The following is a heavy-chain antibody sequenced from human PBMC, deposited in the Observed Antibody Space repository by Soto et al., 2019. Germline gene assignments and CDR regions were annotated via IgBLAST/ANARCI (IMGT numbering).Heavy chain of an antibody. J-gene: IGHJ6*02. CDR1: GGSISSYY. CDR3: ATTGGDSYGPNYYFGMDI. Sequence: SETLSLTCTVSGGSISSYYWSWIRQPPGKGLEWIGEINHGGSTNYNPSLKSRVTISVDTSNNQFSLKLSSVTAADTAVYYCATTGGDSYGPNYYFGMDIWGQGTTVTVS. D-gene: IGHD5-18*01. CDR2: INHGGST. V-gene: IGHV4-34*01.